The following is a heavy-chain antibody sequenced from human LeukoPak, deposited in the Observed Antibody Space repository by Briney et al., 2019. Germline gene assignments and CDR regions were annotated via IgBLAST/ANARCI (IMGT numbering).Heavy chain of an antibody. D-gene: IGHD3-9*01. V-gene: IGHV1-2*02. Sequence: GASVKVSCKASGYTFTGYYMHWVRQAPGQGLEWMGWINPNSGGTNYAQKFQGRVTMTRDTSISTAYMELSRLRSDDTAVYYCARWPLYDILTGYYRDAFDIWGQGTMVTVSS. CDR1: GYTFTGYY. CDR3: ARWPLYDILTGYYRDAFDI. J-gene: IGHJ3*02. CDR2: INPNSGGT.